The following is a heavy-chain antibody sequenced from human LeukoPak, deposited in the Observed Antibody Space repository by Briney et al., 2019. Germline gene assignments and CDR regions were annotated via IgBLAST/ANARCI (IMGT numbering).Heavy chain of an antibody. CDR3: ARIPYY. Sequence: PGGSLRLSCAASGFTFNNYAMNWVRQAPGEGLQWVSGIGAGGTYTYYADSVKGRFTISRDNSRNTVYLQMNSLRAEDTAVYYCARIPYYWGQGTLVTVSS. V-gene: IGHV3-23*01. CDR1: GFTFNNYA. J-gene: IGHJ4*02. CDR2: IGAGGTYT.